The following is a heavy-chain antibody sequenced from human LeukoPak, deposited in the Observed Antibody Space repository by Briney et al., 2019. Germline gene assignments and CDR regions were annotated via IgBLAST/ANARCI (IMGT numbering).Heavy chain of an antibody. V-gene: IGHV3-30*02. CDR2: IRYDGSNK. CDR3: AKGKRRYYYDSSGYDAFDI. J-gene: IGHJ3*02. CDR1: GFTFSSYG. Sequence: PGGSLRLSCAASGFTFSSYGMHWVRQAPGKGLEWVAFIRYDGSNKYYADSVKGRFTISRDNSKNTLYLQMNSLRAEDTAVYYCAKGKRRYYYDSSGYDAFDIWGQGIMVTVSS. D-gene: IGHD3-22*01.